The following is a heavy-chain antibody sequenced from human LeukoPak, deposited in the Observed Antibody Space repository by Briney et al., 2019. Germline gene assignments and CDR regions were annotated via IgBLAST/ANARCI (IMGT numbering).Heavy chain of an antibody. Sequence: PGGSLRLSCTVSGFTLSSYEMTWFRQAPGKGLEWVSSIGYGGSDTHYADSVKGRFTISRDNSKSTLYLQMNSLRAEDTAVYYCASPLGAGYFDNWGQGTLVIVSS. CDR2: IGYGGSDT. V-gene: IGHV3-23*01. CDR3: ASPLGAGYFDN. J-gene: IGHJ4*02. CDR1: GFTLSSYE. D-gene: IGHD3-10*01.